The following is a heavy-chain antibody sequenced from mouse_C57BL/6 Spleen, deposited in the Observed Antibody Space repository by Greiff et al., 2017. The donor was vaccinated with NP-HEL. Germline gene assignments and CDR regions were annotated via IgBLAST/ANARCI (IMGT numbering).Heavy chain of an antibody. J-gene: IGHJ4*01. CDR1: GFTFSDYG. CDR2: ISNLAYSI. CDR3: ARLRYSNYDAMDY. V-gene: IGHV5-15*01. Sequence: EVKLVESGGGLVQPGGSLKLSCAASGFTFSDYGMAWVRQAPRKGPEWVAFISNLAYSIYYADTVTGRFTISRENAKNTLYLETSSLRSEDTAMYYCARLRYSNYDAMDYWGQGTSVTVSS. D-gene: IGHD2-5*01.